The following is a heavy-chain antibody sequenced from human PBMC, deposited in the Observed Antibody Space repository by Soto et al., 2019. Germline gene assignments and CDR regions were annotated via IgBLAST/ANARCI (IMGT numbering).Heavy chain of an antibody. V-gene: IGHV4-30-4*01. Sequence: SETLSLTCTVSGGSISSGDYYWSWIRQPPGKGLEWIGYIYYSGSTYYNPSLKSRVTISVDTSKNQFSLKLSSVTAADTAVYYCAREDILTGSGDYWGQGTLVTVSS. CDR2: IYYSGST. D-gene: IGHD3-9*01. CDR3: AREDILTGSGDY. CDR1: GGSISSGDYY. J-gene: IGHJ4*02.